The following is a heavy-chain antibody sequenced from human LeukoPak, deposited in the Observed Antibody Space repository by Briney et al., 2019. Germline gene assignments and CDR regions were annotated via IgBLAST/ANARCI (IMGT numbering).Heavy chain of an antibody. CDR1: GFTFDDYA. CDR2: ISWDGSDK. J-gene: IGHJ4*02. CDR3: VRQAQEDY. Sequence: GGSLRLSCAASGFTFDDYAMHWVRQAPDTVLEWVAVISWDGSDKYYADSVKGRFTISRDNSKNTLYLQMDSLRSEDTGVYYCVRQAQEDYWGQGTLVTVSS. V-gene: IGHV3-30*03.